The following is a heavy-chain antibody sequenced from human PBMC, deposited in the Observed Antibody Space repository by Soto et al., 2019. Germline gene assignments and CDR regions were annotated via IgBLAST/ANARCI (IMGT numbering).Heavy chain of an antibody. Sequence: QLQLHQSGSGRVKASQTLSLTCTFSGASITYGGYSWSWSRQPPAKGLEWIGYISHLENTFSNPSFQSRLTFSIERSKNQFSLKLASLPAADTAVYYCARGGVHDPLDYWGEGTLVTVAS. J-gene: IGHJ4*02. V-gene: IGHV4-30-2*01. CDR3: ARGGVHDPLDY. CDR2: ISHLENT. CDR1: GASITYGGYS. D-gene: IGHD2-8*02.